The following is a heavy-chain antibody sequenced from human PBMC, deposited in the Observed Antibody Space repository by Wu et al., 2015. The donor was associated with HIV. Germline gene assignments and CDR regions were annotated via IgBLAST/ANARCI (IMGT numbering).Heavy chain of an antibody. CDR3: ARGGSGYDPHKSQYYYYYMDV. CDR1: GGTFSSYA. CDR2: IIPIFGTA. D-gene: IGHD5-12*01. V-gene: IGHV1-69*12. Sequence: QVQLVQSGAEVKKPGSSVKVSCKASGGTFSSYAISWVRQAPGQGLEWMGGIIPIFGTANYAQKFQGRVTXTADESTSTAYMELSSLRSEDTAVYYCARGGSGYDPHKSQYYYYYMDVWGKGTTVTVSS. J-gene: IGHJ6*03.